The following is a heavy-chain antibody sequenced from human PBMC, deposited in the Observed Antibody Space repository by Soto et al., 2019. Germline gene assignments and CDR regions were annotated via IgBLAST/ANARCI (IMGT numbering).Heavy chain of an antibody. D-gene: IGHD2-21*01. V-gene: IGHV4-34*02. J-gene: IGHJ4*02. CDR3: ARGHIPVYGPVPDYFDS. CDR2: VTHSGST. CDR1: GGSLRGSY. Sequence: QVHLQQWGAGLLKPSETLSLTCGVYGGSLRGSYWSWIRQPTGKALEWLGKVTHSGSTTFNPSLKSRFSVSVDTSDNQFSMKLTSVTAADTAVYYCARGHIPVYGPVPDYFDSWGQGTLVTVSS.